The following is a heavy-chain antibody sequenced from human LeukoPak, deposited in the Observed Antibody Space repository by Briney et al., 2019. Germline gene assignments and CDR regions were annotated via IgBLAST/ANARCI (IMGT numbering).Heavy chain of an antibody. D-gene: IGHD2-2*01. CDR1: GGSISRNY. V-gene: IGHV4-59*01. J-gene: IGHJ4*02. Sequence: SETLSLTCTVSGGSISRNYWSWIRQPPGKGLEWIGYIYYSGNTNYNPSLKSRVTISVDTSKNQFSLKLSSVTAADTAVYYCARYYCRSTSCLHFDYWGQGTLVTVSS. CDR3: ARYYCRSTSCLHFDY. CDR2: IYYSGNT.